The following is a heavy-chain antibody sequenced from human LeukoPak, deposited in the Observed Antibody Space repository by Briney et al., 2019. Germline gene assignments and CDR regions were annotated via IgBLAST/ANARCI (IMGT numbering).Heavy chain of an antibody. CDR2: IYYSGST. V-gene: IGHV4-59*01. D-gene: IGHD1-26*01. J-gene: IGHJ4*02. Sequence: SETLSLTCTVSGGSISSYYWSWIRQPPGKGLEWIGYIYYSGSTNYNSSLKSRVTISVDTSKNQFSLKLSSVTAADTAVYYCARGGSYWIFDYWGQGTLVTVSS. CDR1: GGSISSYY. CDR3: ARGGSYWIFDY.